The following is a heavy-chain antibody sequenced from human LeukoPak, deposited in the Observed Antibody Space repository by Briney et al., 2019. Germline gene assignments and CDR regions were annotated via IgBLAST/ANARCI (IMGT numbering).Heavy chain of an antibody. V-gene: IGHV3-23*01. D-gene: IGHD2-2*01. CDR1: GFTFSSYA. CDR2: ISGSGGST. Sequence: PGGSLRLSCAASGFTFSSYAMSWVRQAPGKGLEWVSAISGSGGSTYYADSVKGRFTISRDNSKNTLYLQMNSLRAEDTAVYYCAKDQGSRIVVVPAAPGAFDIWGQGTMVTVSS. J-gene: IGHJ3*02. CDR3: AKDQGSRIVVVPAAPGAFDI.